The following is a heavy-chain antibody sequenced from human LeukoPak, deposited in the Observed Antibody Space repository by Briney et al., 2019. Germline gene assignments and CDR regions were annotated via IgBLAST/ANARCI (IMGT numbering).Heavy chain of an antibody. CDR3: ARDLPYCGGDCYMH. V-gene: IGHV4-59*01. CDR1: GGSISSSY. CDR2: IYSSGST. D-gene: IGHD2-21*02. J-gene: IGHJ4*02. Sequence: SETVSLTCTVSGGSISSSYWSWIRQPPGKGLEWIGYIYSSGSTNYNPSLKSRVTISGDTSKNQFSLKLSSVTAADTAVYYCARDLPYCGGDCYMHWGQGTLVTVSS.